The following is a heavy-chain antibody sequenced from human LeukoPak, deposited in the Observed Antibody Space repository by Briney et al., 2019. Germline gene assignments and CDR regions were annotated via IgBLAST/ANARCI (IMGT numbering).Heavy chain of an antibody. V-gene: IGHV1-69*05. CDR3: ARASSAGDSSGYHRYYFDY. J-gene: IGHJ4*02. CDR1: GGTFSSYA. Sequence: ASVKVSCKASGGTFSSYAISWVRQAPGQGLEWMGGIIPIFGTANYAQKFQGRVTITTDESTSTAYMELSSLRSEDTAVYYCARASSAGDSSGYHRYYFDYWGQGTLVTVSS. D-gene: IGHD3-22*01. CDR2: IIPIFGTA.